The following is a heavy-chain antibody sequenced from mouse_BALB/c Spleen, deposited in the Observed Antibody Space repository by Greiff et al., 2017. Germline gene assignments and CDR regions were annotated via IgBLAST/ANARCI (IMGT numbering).Heavy chain of an antibody. CDR1: GFTFSSFG. D-gene: IGHD1-1*01. V-gene: IGHV5-17*02. J-gene: IGHJ3*01. Sequence: EVKLVESGGGLVQPGGSRKLSCAASGFTFSSFGMHWVRQAPEKGLEWVAYISSGSSTIYYADTVKGRFTISRDNPKNTLFLQMTSLRSEDTAMYYCAREAFYGSPAWFAYWGQGTLVTVSA. CDR2: ISSGSSTI. CDR3: AREAFYGSPAWFAY.